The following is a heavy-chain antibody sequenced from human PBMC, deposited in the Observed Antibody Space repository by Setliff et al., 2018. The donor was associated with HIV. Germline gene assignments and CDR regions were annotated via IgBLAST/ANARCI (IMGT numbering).Heavy chain of an antibody. CDR1: GYSISSGYY. V-gene: IGHV4-38-2*01. Sequence: PSETLSLTCAVSGYSISSGYYWGWLRQPPGKGLEWIGSIYHSGSTDYNPSLKSRVTISVDTSKNQFSLNLSSVTAADTAVYYCARQFTVQWLVSTYCMDVWGQGTTVTVSS. D-gene: IGHD6-19*01. J-gene: IGHJ6*02. CDR3: ARQFTVQWLVSTYCMDV. CDR2: IYHSGST.